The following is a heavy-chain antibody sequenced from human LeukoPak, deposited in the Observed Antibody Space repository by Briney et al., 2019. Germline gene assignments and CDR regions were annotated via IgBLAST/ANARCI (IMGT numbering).Heavy chain of an antibody. CDR2: INPNDGDT. V-gene: IGHV1-2*02. CDR1: GYTFTDYY. CDR3: ARANFLYCSSSTCLFDY. J-gene: IGHJ4*02. Sequence: ASVKASSKASGYTFTDYYMHWVRQAPGQGFEWMGWINPNDGDTNYAQKFQGRVTMTRDTSISTAHMEVSRLRSDDTAVYYCARANFLYCSSSTCLFDYWGQGTLVTVSS. D-gene: IGHD2-2*01.